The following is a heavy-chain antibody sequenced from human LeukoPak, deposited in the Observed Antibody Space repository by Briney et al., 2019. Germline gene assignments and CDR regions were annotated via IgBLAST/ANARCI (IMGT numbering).Heavy chain of an antibody. J-gene: IGHJ4*02. CDR3: AKHRFESGGYHSTD. Sequence: GGSLRLSCAASGFTFSSYAMSWVRQAPGKGLEWVSSISNSGGSTYYADSVKGRFTISRDNSKNTLYLQMNSLRDEDTAVYYCAKHRFESGGYHSTDWGQGTLVTVSS. D-gene: IGHD3-22*01. V-gene: IGHV3-23*01. CDR2: ISNSGGST. CDR1: GFTFSSYA.